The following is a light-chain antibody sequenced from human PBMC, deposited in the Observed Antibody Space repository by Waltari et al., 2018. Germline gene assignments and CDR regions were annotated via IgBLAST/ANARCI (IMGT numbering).Light chain of an antibody. J-gene: IGKJ1*01. Sequence: EIVLTQSPGTASLSPGERVTLSCRASQSVGRSSLAWYQQTPGQAHRPVSYRASRRATGIPDSFSGSGSGTDFSLTISRLEPEDLAVDVWQQHGTLPATFGQGTKVEIK. CDR2: RAS. V-gene: IGKV3-20*01. CDR3: QQHGTLPAT. CDR1: QSVGRSS.